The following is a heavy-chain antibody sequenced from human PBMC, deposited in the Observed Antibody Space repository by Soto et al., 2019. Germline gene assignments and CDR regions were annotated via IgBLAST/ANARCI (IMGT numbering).Heavy chain of an antibody. Sequence: GASVKVSCKASGYTFTSYDINWVRQATGQGLEWMGWMNPNSGNTGYAQKFQGRVTMTRNTSISTAYMELSSLRSEDTAVYYCARGVKPSYSYGSKWDYYYYYYMDVWG. J-gene: IGHJ6*03. V-gene: IGHV1-8*01. CDR1: GYTFTSYD. CDR2: MNPNSGNT. CDR3: ARGVKPSYSYGSKWDYYYYYYMDV. D-gene: IGHD5-18*01.